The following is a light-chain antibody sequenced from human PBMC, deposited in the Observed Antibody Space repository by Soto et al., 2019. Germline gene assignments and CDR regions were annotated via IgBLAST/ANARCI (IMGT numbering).Light chain of an antibody. V-gene: IGKV3-20*01. CDR2: GVS. J-gene: IGKJ5*01. CDR3: QQYANSPIT. Sequence: ELVLTQSPGTLSLSPGESAALSCRASQPVSSNFLAWYQQKPGQAPRLLIYGVSSRASGIPDRFFGSGSGTDFTLTINRLEPEDFAVYYCQQYANSPITFGRGTRLEIK. CDR1: QPVSSNF.